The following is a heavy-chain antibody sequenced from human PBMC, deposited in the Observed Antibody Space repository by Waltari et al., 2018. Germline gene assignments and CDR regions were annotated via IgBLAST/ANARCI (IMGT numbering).Heavy chain of an antibody. Sequence: EVLLVESGGGLVQPGGSLRLSCAASGFIFSTYWMSWVRQAPGKGLEWVANIKRDGSEKHYVDSGKGRFTISRDNAKNSLYLQMSSLRAEDTAVYYCTRDLQDSGDYGPDYWGQGTLVTVSS. CDR3: TRDLQDSGDYGPDY. CDR1: GFIFSTYW. D-gene: IGHD4-17*01. V-gene: IGHV3-7*01. J-gene: IGHJ4*02. CDR2: IKRDGSEK.